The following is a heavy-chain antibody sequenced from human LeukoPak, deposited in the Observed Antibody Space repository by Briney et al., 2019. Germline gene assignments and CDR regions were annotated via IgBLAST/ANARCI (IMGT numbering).Heavy chain of an antibody. J-gene: IGHJ4*02. CDR3: ARARPYSSGWYTR. V-gene: IGHV4-61*08. CDR1: GDSISSSGYY. Sequence: SETLSLTCTVSGDSISSSGYYWGWLRQPPGKGLEWIGYIYYSGSTNYNPSLKSRVTISVVTSKNQFSLKLSSVTAADTAVYYCARARPYSSGWYTRWGQGTLVTVSS. CDR2: IYYSGST. D-gene: IGHD6-19*01.